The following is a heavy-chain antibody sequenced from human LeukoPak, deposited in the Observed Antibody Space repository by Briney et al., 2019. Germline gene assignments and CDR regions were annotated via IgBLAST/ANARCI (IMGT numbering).Heavy chain of an antibody. D-gene: IGHD1-26*01. CDR2: IIPIFGTA. CDR1: GYTFTSYY. V-gene: IGHV1-69*13. J-gene: IGHJ4*02. CDR3: AGTGELRNDY. Sequence: ASVKVSCKASGYTFTSYYMHWVRQAPGQGLEWMGGIIPIFGTANYAQKFQGRVTITADESTSTAYMELSSLRSEDTAVYYCAGTGELRNDYWGQGTLVTVSS.